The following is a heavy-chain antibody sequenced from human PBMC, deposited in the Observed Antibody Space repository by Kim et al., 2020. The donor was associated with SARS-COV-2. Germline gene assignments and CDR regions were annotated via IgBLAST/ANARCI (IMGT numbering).Heavy chain of an antibody. V-gene: IGHV4-4*07. CDR2: IYTSGRT. CDR1: GDSLSSDY. Sequence: SETLSLTCTVSGDSLSSDYWSWNRQPAGKGLEWIGRIYTSGRTNYNPSPQSRVTMSVDMSKNQFSLKLSSVTAADTAVYYCASALGHWAQRTRATVSP. J-gene: IGHJ4*02. D-gene: IGHD3-16*02. CDR3: ASALGH.